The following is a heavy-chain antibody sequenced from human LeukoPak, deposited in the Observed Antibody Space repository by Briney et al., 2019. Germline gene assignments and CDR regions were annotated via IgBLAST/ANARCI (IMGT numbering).Heavy chain of an antibody. Sequence: SETLSLTCTVSGGSISSYYWSWIRQPPGKGLEWIGYIYYSGSTNYNPSLKSRVTISVDTSKNQFSMKLSSVTAADTAVYYCAGAGDVDEAFDYWGQGTLVTVSS. CDR3: AGAGDVDEAFDY. CDR2: IYYSGST. J-gene: IGHJ4*02. CDR1: GGSISSYY. D-gene: IGHD5-12*01. V-gene: IGHV4-59*01.